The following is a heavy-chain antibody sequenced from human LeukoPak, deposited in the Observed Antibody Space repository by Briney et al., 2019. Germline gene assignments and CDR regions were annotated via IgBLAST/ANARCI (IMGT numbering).Heavy chain of an antibody. CDR2: INTKSGMT. V-gene: IGHV1-8*03. Sequence: ASVKVSCKASGYTFTRYDINWVRQATGQGLEWMGWINTKSGMTGHAQKFQGRITITKDTSISTVYMELSSLSSEDTAVYFCARVDGSVDYWGQGALVTVSS. CDR3: ARVDGSVDY. J-gene: IGHJ4*02. CDR1: GYTFTRYD. D-gene: IGHD3-22*01.